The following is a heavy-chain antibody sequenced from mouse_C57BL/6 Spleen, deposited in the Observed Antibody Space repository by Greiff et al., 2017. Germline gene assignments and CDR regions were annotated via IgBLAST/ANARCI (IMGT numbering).Heavy chain of an antibody. J-gene: IGHJ4*01. Sequence: VKLQQPGAELVKPGASVKLSCKASGYTFTSYWMHWVKQRPGRGLEWIGRIDPNSGGTKYNEKFKSKATLTVDKPSSTAYMQLSSLTSEDSAVYYCAEDYGSSPYYAMDYWGQGTSVTVSS. D-gene: IGHD1-1*01. CDR2: IDPNSGGT. CDR1: GYTFTSYW. V-gene: IGHV1-72*01. CDR3: AEDYGSSPYYAMDY.